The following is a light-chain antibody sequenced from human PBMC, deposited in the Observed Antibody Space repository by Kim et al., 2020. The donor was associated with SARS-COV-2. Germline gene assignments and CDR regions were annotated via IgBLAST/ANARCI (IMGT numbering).Light chain of an antibody. Sequence: QPVLTQPPSVSGAPGQRVTISCTGSSSNIGAGYDVHWYQQLPGTAPKLLIFDNIKRPSGVPDRISGSKSGTSASLAITGLQAEDEANYYCQSYDSSLSGWVFGGGTQLTVL. CDR3: QSYDSSLSGWV. J-gene: IGLJ3*02. V-gene: IGLV1-40*01. CDR1: SSNIGAGYD. CDR2: DNI.